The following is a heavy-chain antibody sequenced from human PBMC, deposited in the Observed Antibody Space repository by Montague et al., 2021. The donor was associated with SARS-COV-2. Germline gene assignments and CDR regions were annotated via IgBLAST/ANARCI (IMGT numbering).Heavy chain of an antibody. Sequence: SETLSLTCSVSGDSINNSRYYWGWIRQPPGKGLEWIGTIYYSGSAYYNPSLKSRVTISVDTSKVQFSLKLNSVTATDTAVYYCSRLESTRGCIIRGAFHIWGQGTKVTVSS. V-gene: IGHV4-39*01. CDR2: IYYSGSA. J-gene: IGHJ3*02. CDR3: SRLESTRGCIIRGAFHI. D-gene: IGHD3-10*01. CDR1: GDSINNSRYY.